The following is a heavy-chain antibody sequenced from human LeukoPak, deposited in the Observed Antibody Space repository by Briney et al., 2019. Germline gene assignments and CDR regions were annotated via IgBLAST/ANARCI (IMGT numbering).Heavy chain of an antibody. J-gene: IGHJ4*02. Sequence: GGSLRLSCAASGFTFNSYAMSWVRQAPGKGLEWVSAISGSGGSTYYADSVKGRFTISRDNSKNTLYLQMNSLRAEDTAVYYCAKDYDSSGYPFDYWGQGTLVTVSS. V-gene: IGHV3-23*01. D-gene: IGHD3-22*01. CDR3: AKDYDSSGYPFDY. CDR2: ISGSGGST. CDR1: GFTFNSYA.